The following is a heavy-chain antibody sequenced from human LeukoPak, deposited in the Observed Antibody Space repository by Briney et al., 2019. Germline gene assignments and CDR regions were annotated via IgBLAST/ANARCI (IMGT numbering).Heavy chain of an antibody. V-gene: IGHV3-21*01. D-gene: IGHD3-10*01. CDR1: GFTFSSYT. J-gene: IGHJ5*02. Sequence: GGSLRLSCAASGFTFSSYTMNWVRQAPGKGLEWVSSLSSGSTYIYYADSVKGRFTISRDNAKNSLYLQMNSLRAEDTAVYYCARASRVNWFDPWGQGTLVTVSS. CDR2: LSSGSTYI. CDR3: ARASRVNWFDP.